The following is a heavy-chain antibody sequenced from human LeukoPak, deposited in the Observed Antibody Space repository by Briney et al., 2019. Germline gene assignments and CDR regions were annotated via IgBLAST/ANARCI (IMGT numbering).Heavy chain of an antibody. J-gene: IGHJ4*02. CDR1: GGSFSGYY. CDR2: INHSGST. V-gene: IGHV4-34*01. D-gene: IGHD6-19*01. CDR3: AREHSSGTRTHFDY. Sequence: SETLSLTCAVYGGSFSGYYWSWIRQPPGKGLEWIGEINHSGSTNYNPSLKSRVTISVDTSKNQFSLKLSSVTAADTAVYYCAREHSSGTRTHFDYWGQGTLVSVSS.